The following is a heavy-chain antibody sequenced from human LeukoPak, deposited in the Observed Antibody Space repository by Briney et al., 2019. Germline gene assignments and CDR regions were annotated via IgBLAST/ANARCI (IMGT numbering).Heavy chain of an antibody. V-gene: IGHV3-30*18. J-gene: IGHJ4*02. CDR1: GFTFSSYG. Sequence: AGGSLRLSCAASGFTFSSYGMHWVRQAPGKGLEWVAVISYDGSNKYYADSVKGRFTISRDNSKNTLYLQMNSLRAEDTAVYYCAKDNHSSGYYYFVYWGQGTLVTVSS. CDR2: ISYDGSNK. CDR3: AKDNHSSGYYYFVY. D-gene: IGHD3-22*01.